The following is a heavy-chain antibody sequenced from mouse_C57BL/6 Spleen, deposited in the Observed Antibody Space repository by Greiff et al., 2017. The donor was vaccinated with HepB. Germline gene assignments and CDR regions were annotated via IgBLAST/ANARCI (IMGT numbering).Heavy chain of an antibody. V-gene: IGHV1-82*01. CDR2: IYPGDGDT. D-gene: IGHD2-4*01. CDR3: ARGIYSEYFDV. CDR1: GYAFSSSW. J-gene: IGHJ1*03. Sequence: VKVVESGPELVKPGASVKISCKASGYAFSSSWMNWVKQRPGKGLEWIGRIYPGDGDTNYNGKFKGKATLTADKSSSTAYMQLSSLTSEDSAVYFCARGIYSEYFDVWGTGTTVTVSS.